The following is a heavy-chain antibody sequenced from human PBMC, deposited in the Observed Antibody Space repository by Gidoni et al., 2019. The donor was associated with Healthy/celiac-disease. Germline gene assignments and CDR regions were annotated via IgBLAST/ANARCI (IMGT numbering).Heavy chain of an antibody. D-gene: IGHD3-3*01. V-gene: IGHV1-69*04. J-gene: IGHJ5*02. CDR3: ARDSIRRFDP. CDR1: GGTFSSYA. Sequence: QVPLVQSGAAVKKPGSSVTVSCKASGGTFSSYAISWVRQAPGQGLEWMGSIIPIIGIANYAKKIQGGVKITADKSTSTAYMELSSLRSEDTAVYYCARDSIRRFDPWGQGTLVTVSS. CDR2: IIPIIGIA.